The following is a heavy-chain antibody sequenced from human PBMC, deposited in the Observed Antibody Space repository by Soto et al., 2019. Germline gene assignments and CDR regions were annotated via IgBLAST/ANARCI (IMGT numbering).Heavy chain of an antibody. CDR1: GGSVTSYY. CDR2: IYYSRST. V-gene: IGHV4-59*02. CDR3: ARGLDYAQIASQHYGLDD. J-gene: IGHJ6*02. Sequence: PGTLSLTYTVSGGSVTSYYWNWLRQPPGKGMEWIAYIYYSRSTNYNPSLNSRVTVSIDMSKNQFSLTLTSVTAADTAVYYCARGLDYAQIASQHYGLDDWGQRITVNVSS. D-gene: IGHD4-17*01.